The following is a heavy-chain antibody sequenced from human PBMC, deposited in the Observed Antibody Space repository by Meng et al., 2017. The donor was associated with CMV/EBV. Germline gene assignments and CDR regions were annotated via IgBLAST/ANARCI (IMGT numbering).Heavy chain of an antibody. CDR3: ARDCISTTGGMDV. Sequence: GESLKISCAASGFTFSSYSMNWVRQAPGKGLEWVSYISSNSSTIYYADSVKGRFTISRDNAKNSLYLQMNSLRAEDTAVYYCARDCISTTGGMDVWGQGTTVTVSS. CDR2: ISSNSSTI. CDR1: GFTFSSYS. V-gene: IGHV3-48*04. J-gene: IGHJ6*02. D-gene: IGHD2-2*01.